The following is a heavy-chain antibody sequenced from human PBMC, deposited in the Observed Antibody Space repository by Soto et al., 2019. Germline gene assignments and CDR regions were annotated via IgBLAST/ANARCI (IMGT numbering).Heavy chain of an antibody. D-gene: IGHD3-3*02. CDR3: ASPKIAFYNWFDP. CDR2: IYYSGTT. V-gene: IGHV4-39*01. J-gene: IGHJ5*02. CDR1: GGSMSSSSYY. Sequence: QLQLQESGPGLVKPSETLSLTCTVSGGSMSSSSYYWGWIRQPPGKGLEWIGSIYYSGTTYYNPSLKSRVTISVDTSKNQFSLNLGSVTAADTAVYFCASPKIAFYNWFDPWGQGTLVTVSS.